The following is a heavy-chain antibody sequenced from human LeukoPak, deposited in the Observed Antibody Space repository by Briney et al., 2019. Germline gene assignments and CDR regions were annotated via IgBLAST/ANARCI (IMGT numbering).Heavy chain of an antibody. CDR1: GFTVSSNY. Sequence: GGSLRLSCAASGFTVSSNYMSWVRQAPGKELEWVSVIYSGGSTYYADSVKGRFTISRDNSKNTLYLQMNSLRAEDTAVYYCARGGDNWGAASYFDYWGQGTLVTVSS. CDR3: ARGGDNWGAASYFDY. D-gene: IGHD7-27*01. V-gene: IGHV3-53*01. CDR2: IYSGGST. J-gene: IGHJ4*02.